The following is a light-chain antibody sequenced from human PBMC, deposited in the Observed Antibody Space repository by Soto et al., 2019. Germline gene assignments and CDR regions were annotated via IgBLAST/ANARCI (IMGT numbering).Light chain of an antibody. CDR2: GAS. CDR3: QQYGGSPLLT. J-gene: IGKJ3*01. CDR1: RAITSSF. Sequence: IVLTQSPGTLSLSPGDRATLSCRASRAITSSFLAWYQQKPGQAPRLLIYGASSRATGIPDRFSGSGSGTDFPIIISRLEPEDFAVYYCQQYGGSPLLTFGPGTKVDIK. V-gene: IGKV3-20*01.